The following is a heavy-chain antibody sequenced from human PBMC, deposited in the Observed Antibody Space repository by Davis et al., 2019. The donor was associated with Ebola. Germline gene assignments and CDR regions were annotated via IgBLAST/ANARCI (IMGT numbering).Heavy chain of an antibody. CDR2: INHSGST. CDR3: AREGYCSGGSCYGVDHAFDI. CDR1: GGSISSSSYY. Sequence: SETLSLTCTVSGGSISSSSYYWGWIRQPPGKGLEWIGEINHSGSTNYNPSLKSRVTISVDTSKNQFSLKLSSVTAADTAVYYCAREGYCSGGSCYGVDHAFDIWGQGTMVTVSS. D-gene: IGHD2-15*01. V-gene: IGHV4-39*07. J-gene: IGHJ3*02.